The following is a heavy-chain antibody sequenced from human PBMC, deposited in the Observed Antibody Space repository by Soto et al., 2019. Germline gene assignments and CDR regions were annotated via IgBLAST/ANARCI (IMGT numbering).Heavy chain of an antibody. J-gene: IGHJ6*01. Sequence: QVQLVESGRGVVQPGRSLRLSCAASGFTFSSYAMHWVRQAPGKGLEWVAVISYDGSNKYYADSVKGRFTISRDNSKNTLYLQMNSLRAEDTAVYYCARDTVSIAAAGTYYYYGMDVW. CDR2: ISYDGSNK. CDR1: GFTFSSYA. D-gene: IGHD6-13*01. V-gene: IGHV3-30-3*01. CDR3: ARDTVSIAAAGTYYYYGMDV.